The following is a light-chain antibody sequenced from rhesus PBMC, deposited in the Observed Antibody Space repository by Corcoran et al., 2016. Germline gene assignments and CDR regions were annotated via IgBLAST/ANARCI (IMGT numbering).Light chain of an antibody. V-gene: IGKV1-33*02. CDR3: QQGYSIPFT. Sequence: DIQMSQSPSSLSASVGDKVTITCRASQGISNALAWYQQNPGKAPKLLIYVAATLESGVPSRFSGSRSGTDFTLTISSLQPEDFATYYCQQGYSIPFTFGPGTKLDIK. CDR1: QGISNA. CDR2: VAA. J-gene: IGKJ3*01.